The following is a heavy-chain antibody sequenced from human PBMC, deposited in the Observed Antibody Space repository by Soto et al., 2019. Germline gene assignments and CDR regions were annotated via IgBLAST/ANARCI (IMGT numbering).Heavy chain of an antibody. Sequence: QVQLQQWGAGLLKPSETLSLTCAVYGGSFSGYYWSWIRQPPGEGLEWIGEIYHSGSTNYNPSLKSRVTISVDTSKNQFSLKLSSVTAADTAVYYCARGSPYSGYAWWGQGTLVTVSS. CDR1: GGSFSGYY. CDR3: ARGSPYSGYAW. CDR2: IYHSGST. V-gene: IGHV4-34*01. J-gene: IGHJ4*02. D-gene: IGHD5-12*01.